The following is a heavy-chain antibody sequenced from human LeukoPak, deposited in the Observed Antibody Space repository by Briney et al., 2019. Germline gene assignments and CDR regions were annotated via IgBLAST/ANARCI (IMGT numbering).Heavy chain of an antibody. CDR3: ATATQPRGYFLH. Sequence: ASVKVSCKASGCTFTTYSLAWVRQAPGQSLEWMGWISVNNGGTNYAQSFQDRVTLTRDTSTNTAYLELRSLRSDDTAITYCATATQPRGYFLHWGQGTLVTVSS. CDR1: GCTFTTYS. V-gene: IGHV1-18*01. J-gene: IGHJ1*01. D-gene: IGHD2-2*01. CDR2: ISVNNGGT.